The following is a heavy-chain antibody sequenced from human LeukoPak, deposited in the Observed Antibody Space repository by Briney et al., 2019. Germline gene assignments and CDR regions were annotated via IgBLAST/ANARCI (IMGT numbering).Heavy chain of an antibody. Sequence: GGSLRLSCAASGFSLSHYYMSWVRQAPGEGLEWVSFISSDSTHTNYADSLKGRFTISRDDAKNSLYLQMNSLRAEDTALYYCARNPGTGTLDYWGQGTLVTVSS. D-gene: IGHD6-13*01. CDR3: ARNPGTGTLDY. CDR1: GFSLSHYY. J-gene: IGHJ4*02. V-gene: IGHV3-11*06. CDR2: ISSDSTHT.